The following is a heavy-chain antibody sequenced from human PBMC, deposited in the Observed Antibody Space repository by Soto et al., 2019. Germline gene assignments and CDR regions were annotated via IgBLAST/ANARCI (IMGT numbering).Heavy chain of an antibody. V-gene: IGHV4-4*07. CDR1: GVSVRSYT. J-gene: IGHJ4*02. CDR2: VFSSVSA. Sequence: SETLSLTCIVSGVSVRSYTWSWVRQPANKGLEWIGRVFSSVSATYNPSLKSRVSISMDTPENRISLKLDSVAAADAGVYFCARDGMTTGDTWGPGTLVTVSS. D-gene: IGHD2-21*02. CDR3: ARDGMTTGDT.